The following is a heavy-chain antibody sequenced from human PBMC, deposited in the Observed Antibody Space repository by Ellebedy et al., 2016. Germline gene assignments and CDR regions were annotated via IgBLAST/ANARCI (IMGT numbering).Heavy chain of an antibody. D-gene: IGHD2-2*01. J-gene: IGHJ4*02. V-gene: IGHV3-48*04. CDR1: GFTFSSYS. Sequence: GGSLRLXCAASGFTFSSYSMNWVRQAPGKGLEWVSYISSSSSTIYYADSVKGRFTISRDNAKNSLYLQMNSLRAEDTAVYYCAKDHVIVVVPAVFDYWGQGTLVTVSS. CDR3: AKDHVIVVVPAVFDY. CDR2: ISSSSSTI.